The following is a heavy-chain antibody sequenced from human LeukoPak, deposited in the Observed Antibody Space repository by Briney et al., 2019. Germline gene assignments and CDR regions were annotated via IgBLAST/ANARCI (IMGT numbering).Heavy chain of an antibody. CDR1: GASISSHY. J-gene: IGHJ1*01. CDR2: IHYSGST. V-gene: IGHV4-59*11. Sequence: SETLSLTCSVSGASISSHYWSWIRQPPGKGLEWIGYIHYSGSTNCNPSLKSRVTISLDTSKNQFSLKLSSVTAADTAVYYCARVDAYSGSYYTTWGYFQHWGQGTLVTVSS. CDR3: ARVDAYSGSYYTTWGYFQH. D-gene: IGHD1-26*01.